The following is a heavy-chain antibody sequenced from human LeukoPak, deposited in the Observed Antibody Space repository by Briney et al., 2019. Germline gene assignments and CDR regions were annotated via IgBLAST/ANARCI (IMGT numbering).Heavy chain of an antibody. V-gene: IGHV4-34*01. Sequence: PSETLSLTCAVYGGSFSGYYWSWIRQPPGKGLEWIGEINHSGSTNYNPSLKSRVTISVDTSKNQFSLKLSSVTAADTAVYYCASSGWYLNWFDPWGQGTLVTVSS. CDR1: GGSFSGYY. CDR2: INHSGST. J-gene: IGHJ5*02. D-gene: IGHD6-19*01. CDR3: ASSGWYLNWFDP.